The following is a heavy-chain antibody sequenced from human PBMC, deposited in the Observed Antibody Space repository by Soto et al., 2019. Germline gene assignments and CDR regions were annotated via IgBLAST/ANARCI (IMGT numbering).Heavy chain of an antibody. Sequence: SETLSLTCTVSGGSISNYYWSWIRQPPGKGLEWIGYIYYSGSTNYNPSLKSRVTISVDTSKNQFSLKLRSVTAADTAAYYCAREGTESRYAFWRGDSYQYGMVVWGQGTMVTVFS. CDR3: AREGTESRYAFWRGDSYQYGMVV. J-gene: IGHJ6*02. V-gene: IGHV4-59*01. CDR2: IYYSGST. D-gene: IGHD3-3*01. CDR1: GGSISNYY.